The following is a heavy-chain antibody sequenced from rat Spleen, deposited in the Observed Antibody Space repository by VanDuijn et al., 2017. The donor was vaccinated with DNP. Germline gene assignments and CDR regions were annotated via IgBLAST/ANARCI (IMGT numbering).Heavy chain of an antibody. J-gene: IGHJ2*01. V-gene: IGHV5-7*01. Sequence: EVRLVESGGGLVQPGRSLILSCAASGFTFSDYAMAWVRQAPKKGLEWVATINYDGTRTYYRDSVKGRFTISRDNAKSILYLQMNSLRSEDMATYYCARWGGDYFDYWGQGVMVTVSS. CDR3: ARWGGDYFDY. CDR2: INYDGTRT. CDR1: GFTFSDYA.